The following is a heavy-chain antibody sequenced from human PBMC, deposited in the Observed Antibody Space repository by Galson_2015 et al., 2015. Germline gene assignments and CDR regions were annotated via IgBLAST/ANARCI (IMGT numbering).Heavy chain of an antibody. V-gene: IGHV2-26*01. CDR3: AQIVLGGGLPVAAHNFDY. J-gene: IGHJ4*02. Sequence: PALVKPTQTLTLTCTVSGFSLSNARMGVSWIRQPPGKALEWLAHIFSNDEKSYSTSLKSRLTISKDTSKSQVVLTMTNMDPVDTATYYCAQIVLGGGLPVAAHNFDYWGQGTLVTVSS. CDR2: IFSNDEK. D-gene: IGHD6-25*01. CDR1: GFSLSNARMG.